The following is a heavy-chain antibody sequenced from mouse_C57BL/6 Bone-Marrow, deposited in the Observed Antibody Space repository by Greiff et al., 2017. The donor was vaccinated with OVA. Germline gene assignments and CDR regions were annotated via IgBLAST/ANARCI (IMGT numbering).Heavy chain of an antibody. CDR1: GYAFTNYL. V-gene: IGHV1-54*01. CDR2: INPGGGGT. Sequence: QVQLQQSGAELVRPGTSVKVSCKASGYAFTNYLIEWVKQRPGQGLEWIGVINPGGGGTNYNEKFKGKATLTADKSSSTAYMQLSSLTSEDSAVDFCARNYDYDAWFAYWGQGTLVTVSA. D-gene: IGHD2-4*01. J-gene: IGHJ3*01. CDR3: ARNYDYDAWFAY.